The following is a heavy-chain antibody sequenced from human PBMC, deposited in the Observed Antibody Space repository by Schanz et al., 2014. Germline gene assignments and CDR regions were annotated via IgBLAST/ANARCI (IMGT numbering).Heavy chain of an antibody. Sequence: EVQLVESGGGLVEPGGSLRLSCTASGFTFSSYSMNWVRQAPGKGLEWVTYVSRSNADIYYADSVKGRFTMSRDNAKNSVCLQMNSLRAEDTAYYACVKGSICAVDYWGQGTLVTVSS. CDR1: GFTFSSYS. V-gene: IGHV3-48*01. J-gene: IGHJ4*02. CDR2: VSRSNADI. CDR3: VKGSICAVDY. D-gene: IGHD2-2*01.